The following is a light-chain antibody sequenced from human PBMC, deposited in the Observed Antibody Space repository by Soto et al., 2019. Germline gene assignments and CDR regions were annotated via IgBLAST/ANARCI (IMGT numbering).Light chain of an antibody. V-gene: IGKV2D-29*01. CDR3: MQCVQLPWT. Sequence: IVVTQTPLSLSVTPVQPSSISFKCSEIPLSSDGKTYLYWYLQKPGQPPQLLIYEVSNRFSGVPDRFSGSGSGTDFTLKISRVEAEDVGVYYCMQCVQLPWTFGQGTKVDIK. J-gene: IGKJ1*01. CDR2: EVS. CDR1: EIPLSSDGKTY.